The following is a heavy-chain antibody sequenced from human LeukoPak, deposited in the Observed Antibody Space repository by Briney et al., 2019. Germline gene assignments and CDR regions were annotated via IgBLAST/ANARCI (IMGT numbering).Heavy chain of an antibody. V-gene: IGHV4-4*07. J-gene: IGHJ3*02. CDR1: GGSISSYY. CDR3: ARDRYYYGSGTEWAFDI. Sequence: SETLSLTCTVSGGSISSYYWSWIRQPAGKGLEWIGRIYTSGSINYNPSLKSRVTMSVDTSKNQFSLKLSSVTAADTAVYYCARDRYYYGSGTEWAFDIWGQGTMVTVSS. CDR2: IYTSGSI. D-gene: IGHD3-10*01.